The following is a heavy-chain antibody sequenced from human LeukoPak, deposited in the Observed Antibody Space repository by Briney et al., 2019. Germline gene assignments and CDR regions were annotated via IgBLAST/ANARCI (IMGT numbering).Heavy chain of an antibody. CDR1: GYTFTSYY. CDR3: ARADDYRDAFDY. V-gene: IGHV1-46*01. J-gene: IGHJ4*02. Sequence: ASVKVSCKASGYTFTSYYMHWVRQAPGRGLEWMGIINPNGGSTSYAQMLQGRVTMTRDTSTATVYMELSSLRSEDTALYYCARADDYRDAFDYWGQGTLVTVSS. D-gene: IGHD4-17*01. CDR2: INPNGGST.